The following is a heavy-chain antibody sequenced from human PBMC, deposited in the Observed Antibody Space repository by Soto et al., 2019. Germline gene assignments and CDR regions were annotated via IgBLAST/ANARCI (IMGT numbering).Heavy chain of an antibody. V-gene: IGHV4-30-4*01. D-gene: IGHD3-22*01. CDR3: ASLNSSDPYALDY. Sequence: QVQLQESGPGLVKPSQTLSLTCTVSGGSISSGDYYWSWIRQPPGKGLEWIGYIYYSGSTYYNPSLKSRVTLSVDTAKYPFSLKLDSVTGADTAVYYCASLNSSDPYALDYWGQGTLVTVSS. CDR2: IYYSGST. CDR1: GGSISSGDYY. J-gene: IGHJ4*02.